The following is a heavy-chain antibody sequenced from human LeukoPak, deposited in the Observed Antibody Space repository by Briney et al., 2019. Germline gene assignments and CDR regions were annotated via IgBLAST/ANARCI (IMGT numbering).Heavy chain of an antibody. CDR1: GGSISSGSYY. D-gene: IGHD5-18*01. V-gene: IGHV4-61*02. J-gene: IGHJ4*02. CDR3: ARDHGYSYGYSLNGHFDY. CDR2: IYTSGST. Sequence: TSETLSLTCTVSGGSISSGSYYWSWIRQPAGKGLEWIGRIYTSGSTNYNPALTSRVTISVDTSKNQYSLKLSSVTAANTAVYYCARDHGYSYGYSLNGHFDYWGQGTLVTVSS.